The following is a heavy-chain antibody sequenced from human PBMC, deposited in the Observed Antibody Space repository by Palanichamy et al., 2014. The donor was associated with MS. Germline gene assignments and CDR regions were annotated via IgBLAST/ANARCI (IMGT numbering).Heavy chain of an antibody. J-gene: IGHJ4*02. V-gene: IGHV1-69*06. CDR3: ARDRGPYYYDSSGSDY. CDR1: GGTFNSYA. CDR2: IIPIFDTP. D-gene: IGHD3-22*01. Sequence: QVQLVQPGAEVKKPGSSVKVSCKASGGTFNSYAISWVRQAPGQGLEWMGGIIPIFDTPNYAQKFQGRVTITADKSTSTAYMELSSLRSEDTAVYYCARDRGPYYYDSSGSDYWGQGTLVTVSS.